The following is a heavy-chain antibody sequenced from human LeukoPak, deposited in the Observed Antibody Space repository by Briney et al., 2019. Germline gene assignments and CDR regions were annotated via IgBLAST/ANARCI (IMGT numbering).Heavy chain of an antibody. V-gene: IGHV1-8*02. D-gene: IGHD6-13*01. J-gene: IGHJ5*02. CDR1: DYTFTSYG. CDR2: MNPNSGNT. CDR3: ARGSGPGSSSWHHKPPISDP. Sequence: GASVKVSCKASDYTFTSYGISWVRQAPGQGLEWMGWMNPNSGNTGYAQKFQGRVTMTRNTSISTAYMELSSLRSEDTAVYYCARGSGPGSSSWHHKPPISDPWGQGTLVTVSS.